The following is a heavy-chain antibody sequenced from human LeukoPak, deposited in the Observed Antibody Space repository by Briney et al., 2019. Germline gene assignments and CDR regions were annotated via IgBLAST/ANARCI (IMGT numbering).Heavy chain of an antibody. J-gene: IGHJ4*02. V-gene: IGHV3-30*18. CDR1: GFTFSSYG. CDR3: AKGIAVAGWFDY. D-gene: IGHD6-19*01. Sequence: GGSLRLSCAASGFTFSSYGMHWVRQAPGKGLEWVAVISYDGSNKYYADSVKGRFTISRDNSKNTLYLQMNSLRAEDTAVYYCAKGIAVAGWFDYWGQGTLVTVSS. CDR2: ISYDGSNK.